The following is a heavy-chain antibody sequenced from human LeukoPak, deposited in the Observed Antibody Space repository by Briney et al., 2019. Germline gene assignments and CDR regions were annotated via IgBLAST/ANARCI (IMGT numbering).Heavy chain of an antibody. J-gene: IGHJ4*02. CDR1: GGSISSGSYY. V-gene: IGHV4-61*02. Sequence: TLSLTCTVSGGSISSGSYYWSWIRQPAGKGLEWIGRIYTSGSTNYNPSLKSRVTISVDTSKNQFSLKLSSVTAADTAVYYCATESNYVWGSYRFGFDYWGQGTLVTVSS. CDR3: ATESNYVWGSYRFGFDY. CDR2: IYTSGST. D-gene: IGHD3-16*02.